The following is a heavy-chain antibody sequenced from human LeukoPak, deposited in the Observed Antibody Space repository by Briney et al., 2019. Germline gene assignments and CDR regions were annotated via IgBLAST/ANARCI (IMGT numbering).Heavy chain of an antibody. J-gene: IGHJ3*02. CDR2: ISYDGSNK. CDR1: GFTFSSYA. V-gene: IGHV3-30-3*01. CDR3: ARELIVVVTAIPFPVSAFDI. D-gene: IGHD2-21*02. Sequence: AGGSLRPSCAASGFTFSSYAMHWVRQAPGKGLEWVAVISYDGSNKYYADSVKGRFTISRDNSKNTLYLQMNSLRAEDTAVYYYARELIVVVTAIPFPVSAFDIWGQGTMVTVSS.